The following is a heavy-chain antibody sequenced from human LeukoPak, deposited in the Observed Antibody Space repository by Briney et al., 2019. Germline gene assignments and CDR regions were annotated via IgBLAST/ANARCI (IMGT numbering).Heavy chain of an antibody. CDR2: ITSSSSYI. CDR1: GFTFSSYN. V-gene: IGHV3-21*01. CDR3: ARDPYSGRYGDYYYYMDV. D-gene: IGHD1-26*01. Sequence: PGGSLRLSCAASGFTFSSYNMNWVRQAPGKGLEWVSSITSSSSYIYYADSVKGRFTISRDNAKNSLYLQMNSLRAEDTAVYYCARDPYSGRYGDYYYYMDVWGKGTTVIISS. J-gene: IGHJ6*03.